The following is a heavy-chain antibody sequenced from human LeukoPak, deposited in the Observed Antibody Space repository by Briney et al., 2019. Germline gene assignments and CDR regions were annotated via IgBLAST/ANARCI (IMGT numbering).Heavy chain of an antibody. Sequence: SETLSLTCTVSGGSISRGDYYWSWIRQPPGKGLEWIGYIYYSGSTDYSPSLKSRVTISVGTSKNQFSLKLRSVTAADTAVYYCARGKSKFDYWGQGTLVTVSS. V-gene: IGHV4-30-4*01. CDR3: ARGKSKFDY. CDR1: GGSISRGDYY. J-gene: IGHJ4*02. CDR2: IYYSGST.